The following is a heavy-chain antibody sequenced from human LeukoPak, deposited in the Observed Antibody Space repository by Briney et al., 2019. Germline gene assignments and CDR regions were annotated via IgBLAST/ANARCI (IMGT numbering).Heavy chain of an antibody. CDR1: GISISSYA. V-gene: IGHV3-23*01. J-gene: IGHJ4*02. CDR3: AKNGGDSYGTGHFDY. Sequence: PGEALRLSCAASGISISSYAMSWVRQAPGKGLEWVSGISISGGSTSYADSVKGRFTISRDNPRNTLYMETNSLRAEDTAVYYCAKNGGDSYGTGHFDYWGQGALVTVSS. D-gene: IGHD5-18*01. CDR2: ISISGGST.